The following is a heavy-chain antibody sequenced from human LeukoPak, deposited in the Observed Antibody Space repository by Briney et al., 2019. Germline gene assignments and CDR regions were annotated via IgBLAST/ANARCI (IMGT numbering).Heavy chain of an antibody. Sequence: SETLSLTCTVSGGSISSHYWSWIRQPPGKGLERIGYIYYSGSTNYNPSLKSRVTISVDTSKNQFSLKLSSVTAADTAVYYCARMYYDFWSGYYYFDYWGQGTLVTVSS. D-gene: IGHD3-3*01. CDR3: ARMYYDFWSGYYYFDY. CDR1: GGSISSHY. CDR2: IYYSGST. V-gene: IGHV4-59*11. J-gene: IGHJ4*02.